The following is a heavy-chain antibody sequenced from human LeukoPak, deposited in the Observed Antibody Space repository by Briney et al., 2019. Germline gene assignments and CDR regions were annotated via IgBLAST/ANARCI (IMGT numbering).Heavy chain of an antibody. D-gene: IGHD3-16*01. J-gene: IGHJ4*02. V-gene: IGHV3-74*01. CDR3: ARVIWSQYYFDY. CDR1: GFTFSSYW. CDR2: INSDGSST. Sequence: TGGSLRLSCAASGFTFSSYWMHWVRHAPGKGLVWVSRINSDGSSTSYADSVKGRFTISRDNAKNTLYLQMNSLRAEDTAVYYCARVIWSQYYFDYWGQGTLVTVSS.